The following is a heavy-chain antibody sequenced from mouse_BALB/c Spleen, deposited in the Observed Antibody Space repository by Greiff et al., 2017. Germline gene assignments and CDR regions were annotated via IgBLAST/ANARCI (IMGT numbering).Heavy chain of an antibody. J-gene: IGHJ1*01. CDR2: ISYDGSN. V-gene: IGHV3-6*02. Sequence: DVKLQESGPGLVKPSQSLSLTCSVTGYSITSGYYWNWIRQFPGNKLEWMGYISYDGSNNYNPSLKNRISITRDTSKNQFFLKLNSVTTEDTATYYCARGGYILYFDVWGAGTTVTVSS. D-gene: IGHD2-2*01. CDR1: GYSITSGYY. CDR3: ARGGYILYFDV.